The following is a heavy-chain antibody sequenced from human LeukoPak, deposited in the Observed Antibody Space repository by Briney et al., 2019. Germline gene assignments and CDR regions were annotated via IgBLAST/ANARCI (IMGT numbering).Heavy chain of an antibody. J-gene: IGHJ5*02. Sequence: SQTLSLTCTVSGGSIFSGDYYWNWIRQPPGKGLEWIGYIYYNGITYYNPSLESRVTISVDTSKNQFSLKLSSVTAADTAVYYCARGDYNDGAGYLDHWGQGTLVPVSS. CDR3: ARGDYNDGAGYLDH. D-gene: IGHD3-22*01. CDR2: IYYNGIT. CDR1: GGSIFSGDYY. V-gene: IGHV4-30-4*01.